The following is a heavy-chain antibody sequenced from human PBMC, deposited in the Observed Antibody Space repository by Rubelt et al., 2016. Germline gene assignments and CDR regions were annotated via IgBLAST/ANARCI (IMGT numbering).Heavy chain of an antibody. Sequence: QLQLQESGPGLVKPSETLSLTCTVSGGSISSSSYYWGWIRQPPGKGLEWIGSIYYSGSTYYNPSLKSRVTISVDTSKNQFALKRGSVTAAETAVYYGARHGGALAFDIWGQGTMVTVSS. D-gene: IGHD3-16*01. CDR3: ARHGGALAFDI. J-gene: IGHJ3*02. CDR2: IYYSGST. V-gene: IGHV4-39*07. CDR1: GGSISSSSYY.